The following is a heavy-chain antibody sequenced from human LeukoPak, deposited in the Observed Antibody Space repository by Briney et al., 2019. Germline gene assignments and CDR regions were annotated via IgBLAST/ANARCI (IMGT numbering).Heavy chain of an antibody. J-gene: IGHJ4*02. CDR2: IYYSGST. CDR1: GASIGNNNYY. Sequence: SETLSLTCTVSGASIGNNNYYWGWIRQPPGKGLEWIGSIYYSGSTYYNPSVKSRVTMSVDTSKNQFSLKVSSVTAADTAVYYCARRPETITIFGVAPYYFDYWGQGTLVTVSS. D-gene: IGHD3-3*01. CDR3: ARRPETITIFGVAPYYFDY. V-gene: IGHV4-39*01.